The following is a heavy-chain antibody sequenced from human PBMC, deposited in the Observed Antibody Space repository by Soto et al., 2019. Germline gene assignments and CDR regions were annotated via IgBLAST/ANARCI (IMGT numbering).Heavy chain of an antibody. CDR3: AKGNSSSWKYFDY. CDR1: GFTFSSYA. V-gene: IGHV3-23*01. D-gene: IGHD6-13*01. CDR2: ISGSGGST. J-gene: IGHJ4*02. Sequence: EVQLLESGGGLVQPGGSLRLSCAASGFTFSSYAMSWVPQAPGKGLEWVSTISGSGGSTYYADSVKGRFPISRDNSKNTLYLQMNSLRAEDTAIYYCAKGNSSSWKYFDYWGQGTLVTVSS.